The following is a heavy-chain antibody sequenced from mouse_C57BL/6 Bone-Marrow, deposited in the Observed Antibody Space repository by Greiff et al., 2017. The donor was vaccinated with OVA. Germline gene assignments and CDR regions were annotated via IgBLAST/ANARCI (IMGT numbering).Heavy chain of an antibody. CDR1: GYSFTGYY. CDR3: ARRIYDGSSPAWFAY. Sequence: EVQLQESGPELVKPGASVKISCKASGYSFTGYYMNWVKQSPEKSLEWIGEINPSTGGTTYNQKFKTKATLTVDKSSSTAYMQLKSLTAEDSAVYYCARRIYDGSSPAWFAYWGQGTLVTVSA. V-gene: IGHV1-42*01. D-gene: IGHD1-1*01. J-gene: IGHJ3*01. CDR2: INPSTGGT.